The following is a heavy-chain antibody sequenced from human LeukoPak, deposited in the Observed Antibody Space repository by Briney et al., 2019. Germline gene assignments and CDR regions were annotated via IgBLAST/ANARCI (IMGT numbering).Heavy chain of an antibody. CDR2: IIPIFGTA. CDR3: ARDYCSGTSCLFDY. J-gene: IGHJ4*02. D-gene: IGHD2-2*01. CDR1: GGTFSSYA. Sequence: SVKVSCTASGGTFSSYAISWVRQAPGQGLEWMGGIIPIFGTANYAQKFQGRVTITADESTSTAYMELSSLRSEDTAVYYCARDYCSGTSCLFDYWGQGTLVTVSS. V-gene: IGHV1-69*13.